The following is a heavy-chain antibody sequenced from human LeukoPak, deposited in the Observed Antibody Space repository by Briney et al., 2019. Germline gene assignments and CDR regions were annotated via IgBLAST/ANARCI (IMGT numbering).Heavy chain of an antibody. CDR2: INHSGST. CDR1: GGSFSGYY. Sequence: SETLSLTCAVYGGSFSGYYWSWIRQPPGKGLEWIGEINHSGSTNYNPSLKSRVTISVDTSKNQFSLKLSSVTAADTAVYYCARGQRLWFGELKFDYWGQGTLVTVSS. D-gene: IGHD3-10*01. J-gene: IGHJ4*02. CDR3: ARGQRLWFGELKFDY. V-gene: IGHV4-34*01.